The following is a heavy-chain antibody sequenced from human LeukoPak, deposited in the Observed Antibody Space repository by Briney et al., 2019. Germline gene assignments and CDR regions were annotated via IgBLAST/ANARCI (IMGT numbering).Heavy chain of an antibody. CDR1: GFTFSSYS. V-gene: IGHV3-48*02. D-gene: IGHD5-12*01. J-gene: IGHJ4*02. CDR2: ISSRSDAI. Sequence: PGGSLRLSCAAFGFTFSSYSMNWVRQAPGKGLEWVSYISSRSDAIYYADSVKGPFTISRDTAKNSLYLEMNSLRDADTAVYYCARAMRSGYDYWGQGTLVTVSS. CDR3: ARAMRSGYDY.